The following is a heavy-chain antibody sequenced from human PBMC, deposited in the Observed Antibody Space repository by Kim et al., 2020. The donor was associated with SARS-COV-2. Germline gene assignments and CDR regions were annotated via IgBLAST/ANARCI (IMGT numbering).Heavy chain of an antibody. Sequence: NYAQNLQGRVTLTTDTSTSTAFLEWRSPRSDDTAVYFCARDRGYGDDTFDYWGQGTLVTVSS. D-gene: IGHD4-17*01. V-gene: IGHV1-18*01. CDR3: ARDRGYGDDTFDY. J-gene: IGHJ4*02.